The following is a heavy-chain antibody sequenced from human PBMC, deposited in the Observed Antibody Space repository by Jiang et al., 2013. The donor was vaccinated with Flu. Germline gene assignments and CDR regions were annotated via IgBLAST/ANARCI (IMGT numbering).Heavy chain of an antibody. CDR3: ARTTTIFGVAPRYYFDY. D-gene: IGHD3-3*01. V-gene: IGHV4-31*03. J-gene: IGHJ4*02. Sequence: GPGLVKPSQTLSLTCTVSGGSISSGGYYWSWIRQHPGKGLEWIGYIYYSGSTYYNPSLKSRVTISVDTSKNQFSLKLSSVTAADTAVYYCARTTTIFGVAPRYYFDYWGQGTLVTVSS. CDR1: GGSISSGGYY. CDR2: IYYSGST.